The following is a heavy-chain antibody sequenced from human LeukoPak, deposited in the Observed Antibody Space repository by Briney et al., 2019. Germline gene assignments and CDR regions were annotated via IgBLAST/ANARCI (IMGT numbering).Heavy chain of an antibody. CDR2: ISGDGGST. V-gene: IGHV3-43*02. Sequence: QTGGSLRLSCAASGFTFDDYAMHWVRQAPGKGLEWVSLISGDGGSTSYADSVKGRFTISRDNSKNSLYLQMNSLRTEDTALYYCARGVLTIFGAVPLEITDFDYWGQGTLVTVSS. D-gene: IGHD3-3*01. CDR3: ARGVLTIFGAVPLEITDFDY. CDR1: GFTFDDYA. J-gene: IGHJ4*02.